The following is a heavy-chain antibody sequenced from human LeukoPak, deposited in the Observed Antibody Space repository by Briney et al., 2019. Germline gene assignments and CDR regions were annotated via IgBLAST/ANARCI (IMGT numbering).Heavy chain of an antibody. V-gene: IGHV3-33*01. CDR1: GFSFSSYG. J-gene: IGHJ5*02. D-gene: IGHD2-2*01. Sequence: GGSLRLSCAASGFSFSSYGMHWVRQAPGKGLEWVAVIWYDGRHKYYADSVKGRFTISRDNSRNILYLQMNSLRAGDTAVYYCARDRGYCSSTSCRTRWFDPWGQGTLVTVSS. CDR3: ARDRGYCSSTSCRTRWFDP. CDR2: IWYDGRHK.